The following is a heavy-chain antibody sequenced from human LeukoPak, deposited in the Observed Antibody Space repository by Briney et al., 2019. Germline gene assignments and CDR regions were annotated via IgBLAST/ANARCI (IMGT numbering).Heavy chain of an antibody. CDR3: ANGDY. J-gene: IGHJ4*02. CDR1: GFTFSSYG. CDR2: ISYDGSNK. Sequence: GRSLRLSCAASGFTFSSYGMHSVRQAPGKGLEWVAVISYDGSNKYYADSVKGRFSISRDNSKNTLYLQMNSLRAEDTAVYYCANGDYWGQGTLVTVSS. V-gene: IGHV3-30*18.